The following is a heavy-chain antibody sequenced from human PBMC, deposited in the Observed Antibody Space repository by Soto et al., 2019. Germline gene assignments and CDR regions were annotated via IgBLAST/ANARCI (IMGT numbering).Heavy chain of an antibody. CDR2: IYYSGNT. V-gene: IGHV4-59*08. CDR1: GGSISSYY. Sequence: QVQLQESGPGLVKPSETLSLTCTVSGGSISSYYWSWIRQPPGKGLAWIGYIYYSGNTNYNPSLKSRVNISVDTSKNQFSMKLSSVTAAYTAVYYCATFNWYFDLWGRGALVTVSS. CDR3: ATFNWYFDL. D-gene: IGHD3-3*02. J-gene: IGHJ2*01.